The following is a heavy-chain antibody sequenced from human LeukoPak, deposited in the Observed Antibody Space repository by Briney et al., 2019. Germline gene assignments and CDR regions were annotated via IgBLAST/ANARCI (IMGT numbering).Heavy chain of an antibody. D-gene: IGHD3-10*01. CDR2: IYYSGST. Sequence: SETLSPTCAVYGGSFSGYYWSWIRQPPGKGLEWIGSIYYSGSTYYNPSLKSRVTISVDTSKNQFSLKLSSVTAADTAVYYCARIAGTSGSIQSIYFDPWGQGTLVTVSS. CDR3: ARIAGTSGSIQSIYFDP. CDR1: GGSFSGYY. J-gene: IGHJ5*02. V-gene: IGHV4-34*01.